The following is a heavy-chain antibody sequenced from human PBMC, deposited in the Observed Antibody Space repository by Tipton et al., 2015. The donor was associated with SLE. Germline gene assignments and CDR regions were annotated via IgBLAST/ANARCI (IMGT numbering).Heavy chain of an antibody. D-gene: IGHD2-21*02. CDR3: ARAGLMGVTNWPFDL. Sequence: TLSLTCTVSGYSISSAFNWAWIRQTPGKGLELVGTIWHTGSTYYNPSLKSRVTISGDTSKNQFYLKLSSVTAADTAVYYCARAGLMGVTNWPFDLWGRGTLVSVSS. V-gene: IGHV4-38-2*02. J-gene: IGHJ2*01. CDR2: IWHTGST. CDR1: GYSISSAFN.